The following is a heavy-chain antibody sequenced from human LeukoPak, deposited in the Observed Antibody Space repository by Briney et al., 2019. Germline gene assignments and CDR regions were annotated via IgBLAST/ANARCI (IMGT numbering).Heavy chain of an antibody. J-gene: IGHJ4*02. CDR2: TNHRGDA. Sequence: SETLSLTCDGSGSSFGPYYWSWIRQSPVKGLEWIGETNHRGDASYNPSLKSRVTVSVDTSKNQFSPRLTSVTAADTAVYYCARGLSAHCFDHWGQGTLVTVSS. CDR3: ARGLSAHCFDH. V-gene: IGHV4-34*01. CDR1: GSSFGPYY.